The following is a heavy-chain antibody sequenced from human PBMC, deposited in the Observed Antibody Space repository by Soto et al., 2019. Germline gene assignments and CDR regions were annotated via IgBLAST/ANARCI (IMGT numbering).Heavy chain of an antibody. V-gene: IGHV4-34*01. J-gene: IGHJ6*02. CDR3: ARVRVFGVVPYYYYGMDV. CDR2: INHSGST. CDR1: GGSFSGYY. Sequence: SETLSLTCAVYGGSFSGYYWSWIRQPPGKGLEWIGEINHSGSTNYNPSLKSRVTISVDTSKNQFSLKLSSVTAADTAVYYCARVRVFGVVPYYYYGMDVWGQGTTVT. D-gene: IGHD3-3*01.